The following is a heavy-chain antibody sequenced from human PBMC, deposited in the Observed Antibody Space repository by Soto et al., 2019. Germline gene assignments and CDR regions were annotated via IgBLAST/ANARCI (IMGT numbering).Heavy chain of an antibody. CDR2: ISAYNGNT. Sequence: ASVKVSCKASGYTFTSYGISWVRQAPGQGPEWMGWISAYNGNTNYAQKLQGRVTMTTDTSTSTAYMELRSLRSDDTAVYYCARDPGYSGGWTRDALNYWGQGTLDTVSS. J-gene: IGHJ4*02. D-gene: IGHD6-19*01. CDR1: GYTFTSYG. CDR3: ARDPGYSGGWTRDALNY. V-gene: IGHV1-18*01.